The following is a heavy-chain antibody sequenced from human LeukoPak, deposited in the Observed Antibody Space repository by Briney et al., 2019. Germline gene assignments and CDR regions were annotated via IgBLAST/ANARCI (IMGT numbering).Heavy chain of an antibody. Sequence: ASVKVSCKASGYTFTGYYMHWVRQAPGQGLEWMGWINPNSGGTNYAQKFQGRVTMTRDTSISTAYMELSRLRSDDTAVYYCARGRTQSPTYYYDSSGYGVFDPWGQGTLVTVSS. J-gene: IGHJ5*02. CDR3: ARGRTQSPTYYYDSSGYGVFDP. CDR1: GYTFTGYY. CDR2: INPNSGGT. V-gene: IGHV1-2*02. D-gene: IGHD3-22*01.